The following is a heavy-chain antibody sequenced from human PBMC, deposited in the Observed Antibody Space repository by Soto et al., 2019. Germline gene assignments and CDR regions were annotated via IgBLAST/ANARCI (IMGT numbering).Heavy chain of an antibody. J-gene: IGHJ5*02. V-gene: IGHV4-59*01. CDR1: GDSIISYY. D-gene: IGHD3-3*01. CDR3: ARVRDFWSGYYWFDP. Sequence: PSETLSLTCTVSGDSIISYYWSCIRQPPGKGLEWIGYIYYSGSTNYNPSLKSRVTVSVDTSKNQFSLKLSSVTAADTAVYYCARVRDFWSGYYWFDPWGQGTLVTVSS. CDR2: IYYSGST.